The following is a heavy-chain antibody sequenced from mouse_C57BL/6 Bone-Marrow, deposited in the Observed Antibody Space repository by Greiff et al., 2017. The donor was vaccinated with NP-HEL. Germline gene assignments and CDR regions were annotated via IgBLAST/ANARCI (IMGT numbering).Heavy chain of an antibody. V-gene: IGHV1-81*01. Sequence: LVESGAELARPGASVKLSCKASGYTFTSYGIRWVKQRTGQGLEWIGQLYPRSGNTYYNEKFKGKATLTADKSSSTAYMQLSSLTTEDSAGYCCVKKGAWGAYWGQGTLVTVSA. CDR2: LYPRSGNT. CDR3: VKKGAWGAY. J-gene: IGHJ3*01. CDR1: GYTFTSYG.